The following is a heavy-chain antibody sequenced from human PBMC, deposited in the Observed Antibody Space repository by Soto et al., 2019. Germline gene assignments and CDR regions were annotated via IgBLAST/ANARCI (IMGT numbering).Heavy chain of an antibody. V-gene: IGHV4-31*03. CDR3: ARYRISGSWSKFDY. Sequence: QVLLQESGPGLMKPSQTLSLTCTVSGLTISSASYYWSWIRQHPGKGLEWVGNIYYKGSTYYSPSLKSRVTLWVDTSKNQFSLRRASVTAADTAVYYCARYRISGSWSKFDYWGQGTLVTVSS. D-gene: IGHD6-13*01. CDR2: IYYKGST. CDR1: GLTISSASYY. J-gene: IGHJ4*02.